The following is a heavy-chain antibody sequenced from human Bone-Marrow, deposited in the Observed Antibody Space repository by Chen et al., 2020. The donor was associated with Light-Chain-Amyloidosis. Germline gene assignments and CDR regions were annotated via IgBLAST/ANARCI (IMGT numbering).Heavy chain of an antibody. D-gene: IGHD3-22*01. V-gene: IGHV1-8*01. CDR3: ARADVDSSGYYYYY. J-gene: IGHJ4*02. CDR2: MNPNSXXX. Sequence: EVXKPGASVKVSCXXXGYTFTSXDSNWVRQATGQGLEWMGWMNPNSXXXGYAQKFXXXXXXXXXXXXXTXXXXXXXXXXXXXXVYYCARADVDSSGYYYYYWGQGTLVTVSS. CDR1: GYTFTSXD.